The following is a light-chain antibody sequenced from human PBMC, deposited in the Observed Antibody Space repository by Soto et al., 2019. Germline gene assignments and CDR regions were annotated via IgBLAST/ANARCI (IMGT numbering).Light chain of an antibody. CDR2: YAS. CDR3: QQYNNWPRT. V-gene: IGKV3-15*01. Sequence: EIVMTQSPATLSVCPGEIFTRSCRASQSVNSKVAWDQQKPGXAPXLLIFYASTRATGIPARFSGSGSGTEFTLTISSLQSEDFAVYYCQQYNNWPRTFGQGTKV. J-gene: IGKJ1*01. CDR1: QSVNSK.